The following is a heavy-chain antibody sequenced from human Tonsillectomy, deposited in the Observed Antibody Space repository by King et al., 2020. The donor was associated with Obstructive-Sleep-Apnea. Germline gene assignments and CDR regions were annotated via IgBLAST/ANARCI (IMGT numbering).Heavy chain of an antibody. CDR3: AREDYSNYDYFDY. D-gene: IGHD4-11*01. Sequence: VQLVESGGGVVQPGRSLRLSCAASGFTFSSYAMHWVRQAPGKGLEWVAVISYDGCNKYYADSVKGRFTISRDNSKNTLYLQMNSLRAEDTAVYYCAREDYSNYDYFDYWGQGTLVTVSS. CDR2: ISYDGCNK. J-gene: IGHJ4*02. CDR1: GFTFSSYA. V-gene: IGHV3-30*04.